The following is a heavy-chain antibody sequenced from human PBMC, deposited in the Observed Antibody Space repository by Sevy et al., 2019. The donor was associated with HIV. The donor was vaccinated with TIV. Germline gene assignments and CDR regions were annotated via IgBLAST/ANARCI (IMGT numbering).Heavy chain of an antibody. CDR2: INAGNGNR. Sequence: ASVKVSCKASGYTFTSYAMHWVRQAPGQRLEWMGWINAGNGNRKYSQKFQGRVTITRDTSASTAYMELSSLRSEDTAVYYCARDHLYYDILTGYYPFDYWGQGTLVTVSS. D-gene: IGHD3-9*01. CDR3: ARDHLYYDILTGYYPFDY. V-gene: IGHV1-3*01. CDR1: GYTFTSYA. J-gene: IGHJ4*02.